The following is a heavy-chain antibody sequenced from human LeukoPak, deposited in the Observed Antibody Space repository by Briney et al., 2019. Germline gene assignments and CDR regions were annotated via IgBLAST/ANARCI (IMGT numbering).Heavy chain of an antibody. J-gene: IGHJ4*02. CDR3: ARALGSPLDY. Sequence: LAGGSLRLSCAASGFTVSSNYMSWVRQAPGKGLVWVSRINDDGTVITYADSVKGRFTISRDNAKNTLYLQMNSLRAEDTAVYYCARALGSPLDYWGQGTLVTVSS. D-gene: IGHD1-26*01. CDR2: INDDGTVI. CDR1: GFTVSSNY. V-gene: IGHV3-74*01.